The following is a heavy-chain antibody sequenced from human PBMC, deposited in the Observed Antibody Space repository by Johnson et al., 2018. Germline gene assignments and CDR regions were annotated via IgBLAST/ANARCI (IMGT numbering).Heavy chain of an antibody. D-gene: IGHD3-22*01. J-gene: IGHJ6*03. Sequence: QVQLQQWGAGLLKXSETLSLXCAVYGGSFSGYYWSWIRQPPGKGREWIGYIYYSGSTTYNPSLKSRVTISVATSKNQFSLKLSSVTAADTAVYYCARAPLITMIVEGSYMDVWGKGTTVTVSS. CDR1: GGSFSGYY. CDR2: IYYSGST. V-gene: IGHV4-34*11. CDR3: ARAPLITMIVEGSYMDV.